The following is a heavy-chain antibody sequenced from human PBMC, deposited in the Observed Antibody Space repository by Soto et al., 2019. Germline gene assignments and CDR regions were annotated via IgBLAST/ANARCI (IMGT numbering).Heavy chain of an antibody. V-gene: IGHV4-59*12. D-gene: IGHD2-15*01. Sequence: SETLSLTCTVSGGSISSYYWTWIRQPPGKGLEWIGYIYYSGSTNYNPSLKSRVTISVDTSKNQFSLKLSSVTAADTAVYYCARGEVVVVAATDYYGMDVWGQGTTVTVSS. CDR1: GGSISSYY. CDR2: IYYSGST. J-gene: IGHJ6*02. CDR3: ARGEVVVVAATDYYGMDV.